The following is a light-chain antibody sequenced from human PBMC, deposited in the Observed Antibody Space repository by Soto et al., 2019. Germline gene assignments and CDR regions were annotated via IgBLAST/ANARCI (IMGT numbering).Light chain of an antibody. V-gene: IGLV2-14*01. Sequence: QSALTQPASVSGSPGQSITISCTGTSSDVGGYNYVSWYQPHPGKAPKLMIYEVSNRPSGVSNRFSGSKSGNTASLTIYGLQAEDEADYVCSSYTSRSALVVFGGGTKLTVL. CDR3: SSYTSRSALVV. CDR2: EVS. J-gene: IGLJ2*01. CDR1: SSDVGGYNY.